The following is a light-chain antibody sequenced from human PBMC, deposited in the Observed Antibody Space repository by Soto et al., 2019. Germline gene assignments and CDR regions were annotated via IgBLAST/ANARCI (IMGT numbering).Light chain of an antibody. J-gene: IGKJ1*01. Sequence: MVMTQSPATLSVSPGERATLSCRASRTVSDNLAWYQQKPGQAPRLLIYGASTRATGIPSRFSGSGSGTEFTLTISSLQPDDFATYYCQHYNSYSEAFGQGTKVDI. CDR3: QHYNSYSEA. CDR2: GAS. CDR1: RTVSDN. V-gene: IGKV3-15*01.